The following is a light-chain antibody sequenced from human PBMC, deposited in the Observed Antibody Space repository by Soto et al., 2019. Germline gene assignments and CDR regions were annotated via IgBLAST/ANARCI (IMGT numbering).Light chain of an antibody. CDR1: QRVSSSY. CDR2: GAS. V-gene: IGKV3-20*01. J-gene: IGKJ1*01. CDR3: QQYGSSPWT. Sequence: EIVLTQSPGTLSLSPGERATLSCRASQRVSSSYLAWYQHKPGQAPRLLTYGASSRATGIPDRFSGSGSGTDFTLTISRIEPEDFAGYYCQQYGSSPWTFGQGTKVDVK.